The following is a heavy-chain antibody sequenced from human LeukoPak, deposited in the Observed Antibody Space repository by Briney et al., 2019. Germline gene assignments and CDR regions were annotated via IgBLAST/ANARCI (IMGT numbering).Heavy chain of an antibody. Sequence: GGSLRLSCAASGFTLSYYWMHWVRQAPGKGLVWVSCINGDGSSANYADSVKGRFTISRDNAKNTLYLEMNSLRAEDTAVYYCTRDPRNKGFDPWGQGTLVTVSS. CDR2: INGDGSSA. CDR3: TRDPRNKGFDP. J-gene: IGHJ5*02. V-gene: IGHV3-74*01. D-gene: IGHD1/OR15-1a*01. CDR1: GFTLSYYW.